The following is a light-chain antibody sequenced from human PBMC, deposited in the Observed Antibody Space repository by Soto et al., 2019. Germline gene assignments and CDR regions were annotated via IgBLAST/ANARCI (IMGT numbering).Light chain of an antibody. CDR2: DAS. V-gene: IGKV1-5*01. CDR3: QQYHSYST. J-gene: IGKJ2*01. Sequence: DIQMTQSPSTLSASVGDRVTITCRASQSISSWLAWYQQKPGKAPKVLIYDASSLESGVPSRFSGSGSGTEFTLTIRRLQPDDFATYYCQQYHSYSTFGQGTKVDI. CDR1: QSISSW.